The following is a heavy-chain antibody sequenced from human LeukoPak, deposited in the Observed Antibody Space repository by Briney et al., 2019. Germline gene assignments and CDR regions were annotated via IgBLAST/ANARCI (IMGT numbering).Heavy chain of an antibody. CDR1: GFNFSGYY. J-gene: IGHJ4*02. D-gene: IGHD6-19*01. CDR3: ARDRGAVAATWFDY. CDR2: IGSSSSSYT. V-gene: IGHV3-11*05. Sequence: GGSLRLSCAASGFNFSGYYMSWIRQAPGKGLEWVSCIGSSSSSYTNYADSVKGRFTISRDNAKNSLYLQMDGLRAEDMAVYYCARDRGAVAATWFDYWAREPWSPSPQ.